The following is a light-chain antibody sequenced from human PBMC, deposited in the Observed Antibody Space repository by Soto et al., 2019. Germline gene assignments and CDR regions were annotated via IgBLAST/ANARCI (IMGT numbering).Light chain of an antibody. CDR3: QQGTDWPPGT. Sequence: EIVMTQSPATLSVSPGERATRSCRASQSVSSNLAWYQQKPGQAPRLLIYDASNRATGIPARFSGSGSGTDFTLTISSLEPEDFALYYCQQGTDWPPGTFGQGTKVDIK. CDR2: DAS. V-gene: IGKV3-11*01. J-gene: IGKJ1*01. CDR1: QSVSSN.